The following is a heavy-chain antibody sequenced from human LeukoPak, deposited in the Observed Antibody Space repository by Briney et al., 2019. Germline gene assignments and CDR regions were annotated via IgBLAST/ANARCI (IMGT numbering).Heavy chain of an antibody. D-gene: IGHD3-22*01. CDR2: IKSKTDGGTT. CDR3: TTGGIGNYYDSSGYPRDY. V-gene: IGHV3-15*01. CDR1: GFTFSNAW. Sequence: GGSLRLSCAASGFTFSNAWMSWVRQAPGKGLEWVGRIKSKTDGGTTDYAAPVKGRFTISRDDSKNTLDLQMNSLKTEDTAVYYCTTGGIGNYYDSSGYPRDYWGQGTLVTVSS. J-gene: IGHJ4*02.